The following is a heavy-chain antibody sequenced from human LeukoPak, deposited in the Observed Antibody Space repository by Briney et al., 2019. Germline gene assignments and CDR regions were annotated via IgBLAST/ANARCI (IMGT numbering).Heavy chain of an antibody. D-gene: IGHD6-13*01. J-gene: IGHJ4*02. CDR2: IYYHGST. CDR3: AREYSGFDY. V-gene: IGHV4-61*01. CDR1: GDPISSNSNYK. Sequence: SGTLSLACTVSGDPISSNSNYKWSWIRQPPGKGLEWIGYIYYHGSTNYNPSLKSRVTSSVATSKNQFSLKLRSVTAADTAVYYCAREYSGFDYWGQGTLVTVSS.